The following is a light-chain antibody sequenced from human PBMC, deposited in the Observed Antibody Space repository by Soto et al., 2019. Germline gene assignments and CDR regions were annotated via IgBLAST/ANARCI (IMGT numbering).Light chain of an antibody. CDR1: QSVSRY. Sequence: EIVLTQSPATLSLSPGERATLSCRASQSVSRYLAWYQQKPGQAPRLLIYDTYYRATGIPDRFSGSGSGTEFTLTISRLQSEDLAVYYCQQYNNWPPITFGQGTRLEIK. V-gene: IGKV3-11*01. J-gene: IGKJ5*01. CDR2: DTY. CDR3: QQYNNWPPIT.